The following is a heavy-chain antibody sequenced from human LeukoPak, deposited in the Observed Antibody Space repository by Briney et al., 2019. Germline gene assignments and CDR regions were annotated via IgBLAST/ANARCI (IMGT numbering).Heavy chain of an antibody. J-gene: IGHJ2*01. CDR3: PKTLRESSGREYFDL. V-gene: IGHV3-23*01. D-gene: IGHD6-19*01. Sequence: GGSLRLSCAASAFTYRYHAMSWLRQAPGEGLEGVSAVSGRGGSKYYADSVKGRFTLPRDNSKHTLYLQMNNQRAEDTHVCYSPKTLRESSGREYFDLWGRGTLVTVSS. CDR1: AFTYRYHA. CDR2: VSGRGGSK.